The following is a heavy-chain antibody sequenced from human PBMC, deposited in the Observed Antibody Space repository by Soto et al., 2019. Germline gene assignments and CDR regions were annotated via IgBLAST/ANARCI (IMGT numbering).Heavy chain of an antibody. CDR1: GGSLSGFF. D-gene: IGHD6-19*01. CDR3: VRGQWLPRGEY. Sequence: PSETLSLTCTVSGGSLSGFFWTWIRQPPGKGLEWIGEINHSGTTNYNSSLKSRVTISQDMSENQFSLSLTSLTVADTAVYYCVRGQWLPRGEYWGQGTLVTVSS. V-gene: IGHV4-34*01. CDR2: INHSGTT. J-gene: IGHJ4*02.